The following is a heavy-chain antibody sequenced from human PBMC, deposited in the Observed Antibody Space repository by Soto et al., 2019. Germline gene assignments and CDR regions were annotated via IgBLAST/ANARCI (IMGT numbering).Heavy chain of an antibody. D-gene: IGHD2-8*01. CDR2: INPSGGST. Sequence: QFQLVNSGAELKKPGASWKISCRASGYTLTSYYLHWVRQAPGQGLEWMGIINPSGGSTNYAQKLQGRVAMTRDTSTSTVYMELNSLRSEDTAVYYCARPPYPGCINAVCYPLDYWGQGTLVTVSS. CDR1: GYTLTSYY. V-gene: IGHV1-46*01. J-gene: IGHJ4*02. CDR3: ARPPYPGCINAVCYPLDY.